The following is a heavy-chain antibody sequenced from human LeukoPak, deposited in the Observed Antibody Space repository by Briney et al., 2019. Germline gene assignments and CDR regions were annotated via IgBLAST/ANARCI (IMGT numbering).Heavy chain of an antibody. Sequence: ASVKVSCKASAGTFSSYAISWVRQAPGQGLEWMGRIIPIFGTANHAQKCQGRVTITTDESTSTAYMELSSLRSEDTAVYYCAGLIVGATNDAFDIWGQGTMVTVSS. J-gene: IGHJ3*02. CDR1: AGTFSSYA. D-gene: IGHD1-26*01. CDR3: AGLIVGATNDAFDI. V-gene: IGHV1-69*05. CDR2: IIPIFGTA.